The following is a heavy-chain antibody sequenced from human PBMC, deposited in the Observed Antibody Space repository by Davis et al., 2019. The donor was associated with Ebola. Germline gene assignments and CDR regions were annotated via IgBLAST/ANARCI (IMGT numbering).Heavy chain of an antibody. Sequence: QIPSLTRAISGDSVSSHSAAWNWIRQSPSRGLEWLGRTYYRSKWYNDYAVSVKSRITINPDTSKNQFSLQLNSVTPEDTAVYYCARGRSGCSGGSCYSRVYYYYYYGMDVWGQGTTVTVSS. CDR2: TYYRSKWYN. V-gene: IGHV6-1*01. J-gene: IGHJ6*02. CDR3: ARGRSGCSGGSCYSRVYYYYYYGMDV. D-gene: IGHD2-15*01. CDR1: GDSVSSHSAA.